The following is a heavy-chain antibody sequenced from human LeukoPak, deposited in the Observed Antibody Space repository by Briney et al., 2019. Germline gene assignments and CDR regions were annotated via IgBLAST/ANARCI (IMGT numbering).Heavy chain of an antibody. CDR1: GGSITNYY. CDR3: AREAINSSALYFDY. J-gene: IGHJ4*02. D-gene: IGHD3-22*01. CDR2: IYYSGST. Sequence: PSETLSLTCIVSGGSITNYYWSWIRQPPGKGLEWIGYIYYSGSTNYSPSLKSRVTISVDTSKYQFSLKLSSVTAADTAMYYCAREAINSSALYFDYWGQGTLVTVSS. V-gene: IGHV4-59*01.